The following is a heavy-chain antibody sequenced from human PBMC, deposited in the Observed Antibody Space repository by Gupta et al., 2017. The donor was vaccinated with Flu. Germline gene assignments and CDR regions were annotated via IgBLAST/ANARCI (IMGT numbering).Heavy chain of an antibody. CDR2: ISSSSSYI. D-gene: IGHD2-2*01. V-gene: IGHV3-21*01. J-gene: IGHJ4*02. CDR3: ARAGSYCSSTSCPSDY. Sequence: EVQLVESGGGLVKPGGSLRLSCAASGFTFSSYILNRVRQAPGKGLEWVSSISSSSSYIYYADSVKGRFTISRDNAKNSLYLQMNSLRAEDTAVYYCARAGSYCSSTSCPSDYWGQGTLVTVAS. CDR1: GFTFSSYI.